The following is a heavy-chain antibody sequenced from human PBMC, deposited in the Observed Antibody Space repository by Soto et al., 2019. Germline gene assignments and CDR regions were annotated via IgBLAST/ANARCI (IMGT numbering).Heavy chain of an antibody. D-gene: IGHD3-10*01. CDR2: ISYDGSKN. CDR3: ARDSDPSMVREIITDDFDY. Sequence: QVQLVESGGGEVQPGGSLRLSCAVSGPTFSNYGMHWVRQAPGKGLEWVAVISYDGSKNYYADSVKGRFTISRDSSKNTLYLQMNSLTIEDTAVYYCARDSDPSMVREIITDDFDYWGQGTLVTVSS. CDR1: GPTFSNYG. V-gene: IGHV3-30*03. J-gene: IGHJ4*02.